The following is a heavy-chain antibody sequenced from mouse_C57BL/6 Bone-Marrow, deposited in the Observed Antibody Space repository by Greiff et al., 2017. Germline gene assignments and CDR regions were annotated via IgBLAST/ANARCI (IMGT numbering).Heavy chain of an antibody. V-gene: IGHV1-42*01. Sequence: EVQLQQSGPELVKPGASVKISCKASGYSFTGYYMHWVKQSSGQSLEWIGEINPSTGGTSYNQKFKVKATLTVDTSSSAAYLQLSSLTSEDSAVYDCARPYCRKYWYFDVWGTGTTVTVSS. CDR3: ARPYCRKYWYFDV. CDR1: GYSFTGYY. CDR2: INPSTGGT. D-gene: IGHD2-14*01. J-gene: IGHJ1*03.